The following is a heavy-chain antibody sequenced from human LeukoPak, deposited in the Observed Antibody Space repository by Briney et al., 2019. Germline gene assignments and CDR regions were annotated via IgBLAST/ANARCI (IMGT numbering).Heavy chain of an antibody. CDR2: INSDGSST. Sequence: PGGSLRLSCAASGFTFSSYWMHWVRQAPGKGLVWVSRINSDGSSTSYADSVKGRFTISSDNAKNTLYLQMNSLRAEDTAVYYCALFDWSYYGMDVWGQGTTVTVSS. D-gene: IGHD3-9*01. CDR1: GFTFSSYW. J-gene: IGHJ6*02. V-gene: IGHV3-74*01. CDR3: ALFDWSYYGMDV.